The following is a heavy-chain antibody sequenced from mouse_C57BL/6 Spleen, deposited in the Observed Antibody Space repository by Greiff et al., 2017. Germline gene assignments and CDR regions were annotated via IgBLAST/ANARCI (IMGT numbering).Heavy chain of an antibody. CDR1: GYTFTDYE. D-gene: IGHD1-1*01. CDR3: TRWGVVAPGAY. Sequence: VQLQQSGAELVRPGASVTLSCKASGYTFTDYEMHWVKQTPVHGLEWIGAIDPETGGTAYNQKFKGKAILTADKSSSTAYMELRSLTSEDSAVYYCTRWGVVAPGAYWGQGTLVTVSA. J-gene: IGHJ3*01. CDR2: IDPETGGT. V-gene: IGHV1-15*01.